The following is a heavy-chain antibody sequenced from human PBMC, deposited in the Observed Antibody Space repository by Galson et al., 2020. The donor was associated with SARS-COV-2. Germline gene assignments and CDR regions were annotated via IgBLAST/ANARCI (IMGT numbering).Heavy chain of an antibody. V-gene: IGHV4-59*11. CDR2: IYYSGKT. D-gene: IGHD2-8*01. Sequence: SETLSLTCTVSGGYIYNHYWTWIRQPPGKGLEWIGNIYYSGKTKYNPSLMSRVSISVDTSKNQFSLTLTSVTSADTALYYCATLRNDVEYWGQGTLVTVSS. J-gene: IGHJ4*02. CDR1: GGYIYNHY. CDR3: ATLRNDVEY.